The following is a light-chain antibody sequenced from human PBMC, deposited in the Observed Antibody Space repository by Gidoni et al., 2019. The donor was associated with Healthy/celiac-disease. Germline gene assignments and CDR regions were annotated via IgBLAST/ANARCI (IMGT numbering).Light chain of an antibody. CDR2: LGS. CDR3: MQALQTPL. CDR1: QSLLHSNGYNY. Sequence: DIVMTQSPLSLPVTPGEPASISCRSSQSLLHSNGYNYLDWYLQKPGQSPQLLIYLGSNRASGVPDRFSGSGSGTDVTLKISIVEAEDVGVYYCMQALQTPLFGGGTKVEIK. J-gene: IGKJ4*01. V-gene: IGKV2-28*01.